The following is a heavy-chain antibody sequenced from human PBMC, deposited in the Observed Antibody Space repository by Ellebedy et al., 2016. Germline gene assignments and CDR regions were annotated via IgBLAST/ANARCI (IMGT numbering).Heavy chain of an antibody. D-gene: IGHD6-19*01. J-gene: IGHJ6*03. V-gene: IGHV1-2*02. CDR2: INPNSGGT. CDR3: ARKSQYSSGFYGTGSAYYYYMDV. CDR1: GYTFTGYY. Sequence: ASVKVSXXASGYTFTGYYMHWVRQAPGQGLEWMGWINPNSGGTNYAQKFQGRVTMTRDTSISTAYMELSRLRSDDTAVYYCARKSQYSSGFYGTGSAYYYYMDVWGKGTTVTVSS.